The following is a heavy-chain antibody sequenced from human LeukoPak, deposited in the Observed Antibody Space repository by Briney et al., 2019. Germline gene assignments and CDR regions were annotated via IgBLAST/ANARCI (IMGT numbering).Heavy chain of an antibody. CDR2: IYYSGST. D-gene: IGHD3-10*01. V-gene: IGHV4-39*01. J-gene: IGHJ3*02. Sequence: SETLSLTCTVFGGSISTSSSHWGWIRQPPGKGLEWIGSIYYSGSTYYNPSLKSRVTISVDTSKNQFSLKLSSVSAADAAVYYCARGLGYGSGSYYLGFDMWGQGTMVTVSS. CDR1: GGSISTSSSH. CDR3: ARGLGYGSGSYYLGFDM.